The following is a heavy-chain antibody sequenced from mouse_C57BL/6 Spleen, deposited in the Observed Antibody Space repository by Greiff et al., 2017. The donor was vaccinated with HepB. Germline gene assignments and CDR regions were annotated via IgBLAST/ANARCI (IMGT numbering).Heavy chain of an antibody. CDR3: ARGWLLDYFDY. J-gene: IGHJ2*01. V-gene: IGHV1-52*01. CDR2: IDPSDSET. CDR1: GYTFTSYW. Sequence: VQLQQPGAELVRPGSSVKLSCKASGYTFTSYWMHWVKQRPIQGLEWIGNIDPSDSETHYNQKFKDKATLTVDKSSSTAYMQLSSLTSEDSAVYYCARGWLLDYFDYWGQGTTLTVSS. D-gene: IGHD2-3*01.